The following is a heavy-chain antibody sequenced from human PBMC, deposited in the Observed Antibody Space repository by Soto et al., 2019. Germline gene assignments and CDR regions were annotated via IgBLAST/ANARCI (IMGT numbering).Heavy chain of an antibody. CDR1: GFPFEKYP. D-gene: IGHD1-20*01. J-gene: IGHJ4*02. CDR2: ISFSGDYI. V-gene: IGHV3-21*01. CDR3: ARATYNWNHEY. Sequence: GGALRLSSAVSGFPFEKYPMNWVRDAPGRWLEWVSSISFSGDYIYCADSVKGRFTSSRDNARNSLYLQMNRLGVDERALYFCARATYNWNHEYWGQGTQVTVSS.